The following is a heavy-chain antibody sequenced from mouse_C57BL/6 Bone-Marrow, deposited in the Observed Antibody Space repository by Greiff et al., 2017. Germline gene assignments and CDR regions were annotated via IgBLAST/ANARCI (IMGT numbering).Heavy chain of an antibody. V-gene: IGHV2-6-1*01. CDR1: GFSFTSYG. CDR2: IWSDGST. J-gene: IGHJ4*01. CDR3: ARQNYGSSCYAMDY. D-gene: IGHD1-1*01. Sequence: VKLMESGPGLVAPSQSLSITCTVSGFSFTSYGVHWVRQPPGKGLEWLVVIWSDGSTTYNSALKSRLSISKDNSKSQVFLKMNSLQTDDTAMYYCARQNYGSSCYAMDYWGQGTSVTVSS.